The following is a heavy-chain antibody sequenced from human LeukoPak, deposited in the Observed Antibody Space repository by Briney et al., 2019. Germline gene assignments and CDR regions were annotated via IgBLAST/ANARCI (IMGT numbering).Heavy chain of an antibody. CDR2: FYSSGSY. V-gene: IGHV4-4*07. CDR3: ARLFPATGTPYYYIMDV. CDR1: GGSISNYY. D-gene: IGHD6-13*01. J-gene: IGHJ6*02. Sequence: SETLSLTRTVSGGSISNYYWSWIRQPAGKGLEWLGRFYSSGSYNYNPSLKSRVTMSVDTSKNQFSLRLSSVTAADTAVYYCARLFPATGTPYYYIMDVWGQGTTVTVSS.